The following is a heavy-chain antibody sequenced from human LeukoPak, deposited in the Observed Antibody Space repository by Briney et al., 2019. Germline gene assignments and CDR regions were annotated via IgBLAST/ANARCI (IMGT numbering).Heavy chain of an antibody. V-gene: IGHV3-49*04. CDR2: IRSKAYGGTT. Sequence: GRSLRLSCTASGLTFGEYAMSWVRQAPGKGLEWVSFIRSKAYGGTTEYAASVKGRFIISRDDSKSIAYLQMNSLKTEDTAVYYCSRVRYCSGRSCYFGAFDIWGQGTMVTVSS. J-gene: IGHJ3*02. CDR3: SRVRYCSGRSCYFGAFDI. CDR1: GLTFGEYA. D-gene: IGHD2-15*01.